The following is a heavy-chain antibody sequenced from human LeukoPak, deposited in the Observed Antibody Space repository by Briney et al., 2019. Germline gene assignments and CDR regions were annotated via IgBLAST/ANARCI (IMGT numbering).Heavy chain of an antibody. CDR2: IYYSGST. J-gene: IGHJ6*03. CDR1: GGSFSGYY. CDR3: TRGSIAYYYMDV. Sequence: SETLSLTCVVYGGSFSGYYWSWIRQSPGKGLEWIGNIYYSGSTNYNPSLKSRVTISVDTSKNQFSLKLSSVTAADTAVYYCTRGSIAYYYMDVWGKGTTVTISS. D-gene: IGHD3-22*01. V-gene: IGHV4-59*01.